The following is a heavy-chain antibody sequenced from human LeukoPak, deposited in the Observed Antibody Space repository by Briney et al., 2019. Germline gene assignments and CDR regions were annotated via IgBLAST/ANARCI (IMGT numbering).Heavy chain of an antibody. V-gene: IGHV1-18*01. CDR2: ISTYNGNT. CDR1: GYTFTSYG. J-gene: IGHJ3*02. CDR3: ARGPHCSGGSCYSPSDNAFDI. Sequence: ASVKVSCKASGYTFTSYGISWVRQAPGQGLEWMGWISTYNGNTNYAQKLQGRVTMITDTSTSTAYMELRSLRSDDTAVYYCARGPHCSGGSCYSPSDNAFDIWGQGTMVTVSS. D-gene: IGHD2-15*01.